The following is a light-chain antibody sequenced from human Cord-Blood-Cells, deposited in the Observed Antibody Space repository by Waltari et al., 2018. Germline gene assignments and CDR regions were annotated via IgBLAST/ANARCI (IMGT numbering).Light chain of an antibody. V-gene: IGLV6-57*03. CDR1: SGSIASNY. CDR2: EDN. CDR3: QSYDSSNRGV. Sequence: LTQPHSVSESPGKTVTISCTRSSGSIASNYVQWSQQRPGSAPTTVIYEDNQRPSGVPDRFSGSIDSSSNSASPTISGLKTEDEADYYCQSYDSSNRGVFGGGTKLTVL. J-gene: IGLJ3*02.